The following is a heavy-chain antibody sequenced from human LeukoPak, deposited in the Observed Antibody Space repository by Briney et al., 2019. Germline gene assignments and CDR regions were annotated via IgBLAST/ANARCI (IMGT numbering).Heavy chain of an antibody. CDR1: GYSISSGYY. D-gene: IGHD5-18*01. J-gene: IGHJ6*03. V-gene: IGHV4-38-2*02. CDR2: IYHSGST. CDR3: ARVGGSGYSYGYFGYTYYYYYMDV. Sequence: PSETLSLTCTVSGYSISSGYYWGWIRQPPGKGLEWIGSIYHSGSTYYNPSLKSRVTISVDTSKNQFSLKLSSVTAADMAAYYCARVGGSGYSYGYFGYTYYYYYMDVWGKGTTVTVSS.